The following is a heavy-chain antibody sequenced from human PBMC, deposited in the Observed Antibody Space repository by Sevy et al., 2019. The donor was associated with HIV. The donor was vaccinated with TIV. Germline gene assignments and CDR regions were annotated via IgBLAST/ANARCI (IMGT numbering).Heavy chain of an antibody. V-gene: IGHV3-53*01. CDR1: GFTISSNY. D-gene: IGHD6-13*01. CDR3: ARGWDIAAAVY. CDR2: IYSGGST. J-gene: IGHJ4*02. Sequence: GGSLRLSCAASGFTISSNYMSWVRQAPGKGLEWVSVIYSGGSTYYADSVKGRFTISRDNSKNTLYLQMNSLRAEDTAVYYCARGWDIAAAVYWGQGTLVTVSS.